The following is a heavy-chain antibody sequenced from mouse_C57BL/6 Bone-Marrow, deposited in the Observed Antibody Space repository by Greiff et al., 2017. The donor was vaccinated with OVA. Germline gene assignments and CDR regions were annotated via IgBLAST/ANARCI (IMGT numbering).Heavy chain of an antibody. J-gene: IGHJ4*01. CDR2: IYPSDSET. CDR3: ARGLRRDYAMDY. CDR1: GYTFTSYW. D-gene: IGHD2-2*01. Sequence: VQLQQPGAELVRPGSSVKLSCKASGYTFTSYWMDWVKQRPGQGLEWIGNIYPSDSETHYNQKFKDKATLTVDKSSSTAYMQLSSLTSEDSAVYYCARGLRRDYAMDYWGQGTSVTVSS. V-gene: IGHV1-61*01.